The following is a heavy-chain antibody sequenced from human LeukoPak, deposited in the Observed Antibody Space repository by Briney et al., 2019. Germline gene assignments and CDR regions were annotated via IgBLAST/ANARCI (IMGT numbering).Heavy chain of an antibody. D-gene: IGHD2-15*01. CDR2: IYYSGST. V-gene: IGHV4-59*01. CDR1: GGSISSYY. J-gene: IGHJ4*02. Sequence: SETLSLTFTVSGGSISSYYWSWIRQSPGKGLEWIGYIYYSGSTNYNPSLKSRVTISVDTSRNQFSLKLNSVTAADTAVYYCARVSTPYCSGGSCYRIDYWGQGTLVTVRS. CDR3: ARVSTPYCSGGSCYRIDY.